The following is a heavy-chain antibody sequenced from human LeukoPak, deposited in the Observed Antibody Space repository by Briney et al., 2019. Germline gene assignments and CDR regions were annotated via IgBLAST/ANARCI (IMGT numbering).Heavy chain of an antibody. D-gene: IGHD3-16*01. CDR3: ARVWGSADY. V-gene: IGHV1-8*01. CDR1: GYTFTSYD. J-gene: IGHJ4*02. Sequence: ASVKVSCKASGYTFTSYDINWVRQATGQGLERMGWTNPNSGHTGAAQKFQGRVTITRDTSTSTAYMELSGLRSDDTAVYYCARVWGSADYWGQGTLVTVSS. CDR2: TNPNSGHT.